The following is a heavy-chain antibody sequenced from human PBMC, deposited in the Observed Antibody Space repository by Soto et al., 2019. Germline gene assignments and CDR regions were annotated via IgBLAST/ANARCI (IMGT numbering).Heavy chain of an antibody. V-gene: IGHV1-18*04. CDR1: GYTFTRYG. D-gene: IGHD3-16*02. CDR2: ISAYNGNT. Sequence: GASVKVSCKASGYTFTRYGISLLLQAPVQGLEWMGCISAYNGNTNYAQKLQGRVTMTTDTSTSTAYMELRSLRSDDTAVYYCARPGYDYVWGSYRLNAFDIWGQGTMVTVSS. J-gene: IGHJ3*02. CDR3: ARPGYDYVWGSYRLNAFDI.